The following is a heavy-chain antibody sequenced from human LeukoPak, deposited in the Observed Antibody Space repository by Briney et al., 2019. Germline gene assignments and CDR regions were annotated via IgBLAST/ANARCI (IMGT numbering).Heavy chain of an antibody. J-gene: IGHJ6*03. CDR2: IYYSGST. V-gene: IGHV4-59*12. CDR1: GGSISSYY. CDR3: ARTRWVGDYYYYMDV. Sequence: SETLSLTCTVSGGSISSYYWSWIRQPPGKGLEWIGYIYYSGSTNYNPSLKSRVTMSVDTSKNQFSLKLSSVTAADTAVYYCARTRWVGDYYYYMDVWGKGTTVTISS. D-gene: IGHD3-16*01.